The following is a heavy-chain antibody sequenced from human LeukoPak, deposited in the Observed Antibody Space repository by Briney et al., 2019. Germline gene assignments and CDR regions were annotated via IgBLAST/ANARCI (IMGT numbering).Heavy chain of an antibody. D-gene: IGHD2-15*01. V-gene: IGHV3-23*01. CDR1: GCTFSSYA. CDR2: ISGSGGST. Sequence: QSGGSLRLSCAASGCTFSSYAMNWVRQAPGKGLEWVLAISGSGGSTYYADSVKGQFTISRDNSKNTVYLQMNGLRAEDTAVYYCAKQTYCSAGSCYGPLDPWGQGTPVTVSS. CDR3: AKQTYCSAGSCYGPLDP. J-gene: IGHJ5*02.